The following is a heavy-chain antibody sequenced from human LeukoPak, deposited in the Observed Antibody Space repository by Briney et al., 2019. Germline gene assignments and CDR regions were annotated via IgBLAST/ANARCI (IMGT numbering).Heavy chain of an antibody. CDR3: ATDGRPATALSGAFDI. CDR2: FDPEDGET. CDR1: GYTLTELS. Sequence: ASVKVSCKVSGYTLTELSMHWVRQAPGKGLEWMGGFDPEDGETIYAQKFQGRVTMTEDTSTDTAYMELSSLRSEDTAVYYCATDGRPATALSGAFDIWGQGTMVTVSS. V-gene: IGHV1-24*01. J-gene: IGHJ3*02. D-gene: IGHD2-21*02.